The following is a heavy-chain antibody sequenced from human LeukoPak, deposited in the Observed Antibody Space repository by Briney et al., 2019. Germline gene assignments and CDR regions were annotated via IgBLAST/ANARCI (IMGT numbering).Heavy chain of an antibody. D-gene: IGHD1-1*01. J-gene: IGHJ4*02. V-gene: IGHV3-23*01. Sequence: PGGSLRLSCAASGFTFSSYGMHWVRQAPGKGLEWVSAISGSGGSTYYADSVKGRFTISRDNSKNTLYLQMNSLRAEDTAVYYCAKPAKKDNWNDLVRGRTHYFDYWGQGTLVTVSS. CDR1: GFTFSSYG. CDR3: AKPAKKDNWNDLVRGRTHYFDY. CDR2: ISGSGGST.